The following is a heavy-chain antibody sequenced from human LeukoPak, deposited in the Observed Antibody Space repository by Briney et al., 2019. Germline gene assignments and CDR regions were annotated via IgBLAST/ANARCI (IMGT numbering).Heavy chain of an antibody. J-gene: IGHJ5*02. D-gene: IGHD3-9*01. Sequence: SETLSLTCAVYGGSFSGYYWSWIRQPPGKGLEWIGEINHSGSTNYNPSLKSRVTISVDTSKNQFSLKLSSVTAADTAVYYCARDLLRYFSPNWFDPWGQGTLVTVSS. CDR1: GGSFSGYY. V-gene: IGHV4-34*01. CDR3: ARDLLRYFSPNWFDP. CDR2: INHSGST.